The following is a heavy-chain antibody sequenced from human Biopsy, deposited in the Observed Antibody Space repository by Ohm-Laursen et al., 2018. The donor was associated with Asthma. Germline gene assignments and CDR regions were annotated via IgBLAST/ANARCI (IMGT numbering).Heavy chain of an antibody. CDR3: ARDPAGYYYFDY. D-gene: IGHD3-22*01. V-gene: IGHV3-33*01. CDR2: IWYDGSNK. CDR1: GFTFSSYG. Sequence: SLRLSCSASGFTFSSYGMHWVRQAPGKGLAWVAVIWYDGSNKYYADSVKGRFTISRDNSKNTLYLQMNSLRAEDTAVYYCARDPAGYYYFDYWGQGTLVTVSS. J-gene: IGHJ4*02.